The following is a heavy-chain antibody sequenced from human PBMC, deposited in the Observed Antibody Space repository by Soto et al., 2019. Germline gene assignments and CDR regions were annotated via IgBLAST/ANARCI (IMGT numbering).Heavy chain of an antibody. CDR1: GFTLSTYS. D-gene: IGHD3-9*01. V-gene: IGHV3-48*01. CDR3: VRGDDNSLLDS. Sequence: EVQLAESGGGLVQPGGSLRLSCSASGFTLSTYSMDWVRQAPGKGLEWVTYISSNSGRIEYADSVKGRFTVSRDNVLNSLYLQMDSLKADDTAVYYCVRGDDNSLLDSWGQGVMVTVSS. J-gene: IGHJ4*02. CDR2: ISSNSGRI.